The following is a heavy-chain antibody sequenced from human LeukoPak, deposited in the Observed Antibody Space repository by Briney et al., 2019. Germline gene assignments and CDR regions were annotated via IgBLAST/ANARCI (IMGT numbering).Heavy chain of an antibody. V-gene: IGHV3-30*02. CDR3: ATHYYASGNYYNPIFY. CDR1: GFTFSRYG. J-gene: IGHJ4*02. CDR2: IRYDESDK. D-gene: IGHD3-10*01. Sequence: GSLRLSCAASGFTFSRYGMHWVRQAPGKGLEWVAFIRYDESDKKYKDSVKGRFTVSKDNSKNTLSLQMHSPRVEDTAVYYCATHYYASGNYYNPIFYWGQGALVTVSS.